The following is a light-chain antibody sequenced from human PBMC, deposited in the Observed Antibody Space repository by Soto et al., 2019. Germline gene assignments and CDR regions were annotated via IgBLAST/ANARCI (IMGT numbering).Light chain of an antibody. Sequence: EIVMTQSRASLSVSPGERVTLSCTASQSVRGELAWYQQRSGQPPRLLIYGASTRATRIPARFSGSGSGTEFTLTINDLQSEDFAVYYCQQYERWPPLTFGGGAKVDIK. V-gene: IGKV3-15*01. CDR2: GAS. J-gene: IGKJ4*01. CDR1: QSVRGE. CDR3: QQYERWPPLT.